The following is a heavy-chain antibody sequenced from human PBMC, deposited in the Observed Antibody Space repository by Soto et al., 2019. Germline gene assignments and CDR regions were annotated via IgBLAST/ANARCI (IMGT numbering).Heavy chain of an antibody. CDR3: ARSTVTAARGIAYYFDH. Sequence: QLQLQESGSGLVKPSQTLSLTCAVSGGSISSGGYSWSWIRQPPGKGLEWIGYIYHSGSTYYNPSPKSRVTITVDRTKNQFSLKLSSVTAADTAVYYGARSTVTAARGIAYYFDHWGQGTLVTVSS. J-gene: IGHJ4*02. CDR1: GGSISSGGYS. D-gene: IGHD4-17*01. V-gene: IGHV4-30-2*01. CDR2: IYHSGST.